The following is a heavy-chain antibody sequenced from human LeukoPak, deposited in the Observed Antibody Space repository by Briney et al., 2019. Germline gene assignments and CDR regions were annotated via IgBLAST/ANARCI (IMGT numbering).Heavy chain of an antibody. CDR1: GGSFSGYY. V-gene: IGHV4-34*01. CDR2: INHSGST. D-gene: IGHD3-10*01. Sequence: PSETLYLTCAVYGGSFSGYYWSWIRQPPGKGLEWIGEINHSGSTNYNPSLKSRVTISVDTSKNQFSLKLSSVTAADTAVYYCARHPSGSYFHFDYWGQGTLVTVSS. J-gene: IGHJ4*02. CDR3: ARHPSGSYFHFDY.